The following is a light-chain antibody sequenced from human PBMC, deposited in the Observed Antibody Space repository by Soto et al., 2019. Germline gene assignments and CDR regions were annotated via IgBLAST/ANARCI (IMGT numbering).Light chain of an antibody. Sequence: EIVLTQSPATLSLSPGERATLSCRASQSVSRNLAWYQQKPGQAPRLLIYGASNRATGISARFSGSGSGTDFTLTISSLEPEDFAVYYCQQRSNWTFGQGTKVEIK. J-gene: IGKJ1*01. CDR1: QSVSRN. CDR2: GAS. CDR3: QQRSNWT. V-gene: IGKV3-11*01.